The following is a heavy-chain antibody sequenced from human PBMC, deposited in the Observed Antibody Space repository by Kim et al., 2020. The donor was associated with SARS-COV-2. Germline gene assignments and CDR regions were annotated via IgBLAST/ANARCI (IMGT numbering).Heavy chain of an antibody. CDR2: ISGGGGST. D-gene: IGHD6-19*01. CDR3: AKVKAVDGDYYYGMDV. Sequence: GGSLRLSCAASQFTFSSYAMSWVRQAPGKGLQWVSYISGGGGSTYYADSVKGRFTISRDNSKNTLYLQMNSLRAEDTAVYYCAKVKAVDGDYYYGMDVWGQGTTVTVSS. V-gene: IGHV3-23*01. J-gene: IGHJ6*02. CDR1: QFTFSSYA.